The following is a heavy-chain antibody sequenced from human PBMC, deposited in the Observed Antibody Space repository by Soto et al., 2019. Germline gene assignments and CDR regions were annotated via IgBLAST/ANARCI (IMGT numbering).Heavy chain of an antibody. CDR1: GGSISSSSYY. CDR2: MYYSGST. V-gene: IGHV4-39*01. J-gene: IGHJ4*02. D-gene: IGHD4-17*01. Sequence: QLQLQESGPGLLKPSETLSLTCTVSGGSISSSSYYWGWIRQPPGKGLVWIGSMYYSGSTFYNSALTSRVNISVDTSKRQFSLKLSSVTASDTAVYYCASFYGAYVSYWRQGTLVTVSS. CDR3: ASFYGAYVSY.